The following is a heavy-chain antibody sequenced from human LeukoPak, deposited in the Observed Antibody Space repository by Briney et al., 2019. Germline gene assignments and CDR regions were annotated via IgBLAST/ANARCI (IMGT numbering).Heavy chain of an antibody. CDR2: INTNTGNP. Sequence: ASVKVSCKASGYTFTSYAMNCVRQAPGQGLEWMGWINTNTGNPTYAQGFTGRFVFSLDTSVSTAYLQISSLKAEDTAVYYCARDQGSSWYQGGIWFDPWGQGTLVTVSS. CDR3: ARDQGSSWYQGGIWFDP. J-gene: IGHJ5*02. CDR1: GYTFTSYA. V-gene: IGHV7-4-1*02. D-gene: IGHD6-13*01.